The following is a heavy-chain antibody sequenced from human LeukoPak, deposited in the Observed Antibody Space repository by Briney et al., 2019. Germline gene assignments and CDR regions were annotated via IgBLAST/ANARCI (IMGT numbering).Heavy chain of an antibody. D-gene: IGHD3-22*01. Sequence: GGSLRLSCAASGFTFSSYGMHWVRQAPGKGLEWVAVIWYDGSNKYYADSVKGRFTTSRDNSKNTLYLQMNSLRAEDTAVYYCARDAGDYYDSSGYLSDYWGQGTLVTVSS. CDR1: GFTFSSYG. J-gene: IGHJ4*02. CDR2: IWYDGSNK. CDR3: ARDAGDYYDSSGYLSDY. V-gene: IGHV3-33*01.